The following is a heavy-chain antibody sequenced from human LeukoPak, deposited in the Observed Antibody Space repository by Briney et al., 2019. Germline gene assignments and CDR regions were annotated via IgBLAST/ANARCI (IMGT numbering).Heavy chain of an antibody. CDR1: GFRVSDYY. D-gene: IGHD3/OR15-3a*01. Sequence: GGSLRLSCAVSGFRVSDYYMSWGRQAPGKGREWGGLIRDSGEAFYADFARGRFAISRDESENTLYLQMNSLRVEDTAVYFCARDRAANQDWVEFDPWGQGTPVIVSS. CDR3: ARDRAANQDWVEFDP. CDR2: IRDSGEA. V-gene: IGHV3-66*03. J-gene: IGHJ5*02.